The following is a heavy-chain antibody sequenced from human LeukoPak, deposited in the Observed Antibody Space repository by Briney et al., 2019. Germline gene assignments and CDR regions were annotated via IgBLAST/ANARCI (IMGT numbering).Heavy chain of an antibody. CDR3: ARDRSSGLYYFDY. CDR1: GYTFISHA. D-gene: IGHD6-19*01. Sequence: ASVKVSCKASGYTFISHAMHWVRQAPGQRLEWMGWINAGNGNTKYSQKFQGRVTITADESTSTAYMELSSLRSEDTAVYYCARDRSSGLYYFDYWGQGTLVTVSS. J-gene: IGHJ4*02. CDR2: INAGNGNT. V-gene: IGHV1-3*01.